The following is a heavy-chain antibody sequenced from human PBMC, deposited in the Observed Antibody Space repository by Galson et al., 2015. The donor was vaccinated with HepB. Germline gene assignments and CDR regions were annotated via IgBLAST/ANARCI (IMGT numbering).Heavy chain of an antibody. CDR1: GFTFSRHW. Sequence: SLRLSCAASGFTFSRHWIHWVRQFPGKGLVWLSRINGAGSSTSYADSVKGRFTISRDNAKNTVYLQMHTLRDEDTAVYYCARDWGNIGDDSESMDYWGQGTLVTVSS. V-gene: IGHV3-74*01. CDR3: ARDWGNIGDDSESMDY. CDR2: INGAGSST. J-gene: IGHJ4*02. D-gene: IGHD5-12*01.